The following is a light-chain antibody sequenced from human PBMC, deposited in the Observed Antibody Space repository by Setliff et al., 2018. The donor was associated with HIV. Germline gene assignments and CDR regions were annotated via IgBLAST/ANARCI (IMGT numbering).Light chain of an antibody. CDR1: SSDVGSYNL. CDR3: CSYAGSSTPYV. V-gene: IGLV2-23*02. CDR2: EVS. J-gene: IGLJ1*01. Sequence: QSVLTRPASVSGSPGQSITISCTGTSSDVGSYNLVSWYQQHPGKAPKLMIYEVSKRPSGVSNRFSGSKSGNTASLTISGLQAEDEADYYCCSYAGSSTPYVFGTGTKATV.